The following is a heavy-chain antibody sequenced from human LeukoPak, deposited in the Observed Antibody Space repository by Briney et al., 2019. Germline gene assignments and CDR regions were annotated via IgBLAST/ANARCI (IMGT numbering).Heavy chain of an antibody. CDR1: GASISSWY. CDR3: ARAGYEAFDI. J-gene: IGHJ3*02. CDR2: IYGSGST. Sequence: SETLSLTCNVTGASISSWYWSWIRQPPGKGLEWIGDIYGSGSTNYNPSLKSRVSMSADTSKNQISLNLKFVTAADTAVYYCARAGYEAFDIWGQGTMVTVSS. D-gene: IGHD1-1*01. V-gene: IGHV4-59*01.